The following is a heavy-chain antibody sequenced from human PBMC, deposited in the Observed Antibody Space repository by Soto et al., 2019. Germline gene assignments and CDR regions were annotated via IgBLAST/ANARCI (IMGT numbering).Heavy chain of an antibody. Sequence: EVQLVESGGGLVQPGGSLKLSCAASGFTFSGSAMHWVRQASGKGLEWVGRIRSKANSYATAYAASVKGRFTISRDDSKNTAYLQMNSLKTEDTAVYYCTILFRAPLVEGYWGQGTLVTVSS. CDR2: IRSKANSYAT. J-gene: IGHJ4*02. D-gene: IGHD2-8*02. CDR1: GFTFSGSA. CDR3: TILFRAPLVEGY. V-gene: IGHV3-73*01.